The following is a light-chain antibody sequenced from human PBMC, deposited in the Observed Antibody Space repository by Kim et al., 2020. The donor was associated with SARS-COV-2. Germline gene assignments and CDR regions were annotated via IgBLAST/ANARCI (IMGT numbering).Light chain of an antibody. V-gene: IGKV2-30*01. J-gene: IGKJ1*01. CDR3: MQARQWPWT. Sequence: SAYIACRSSQSLVYIDAGTYSKWFQKRPGQSPRRLFYKVSYRESGVPDRFCGSGSGTEFPLKISRVEAEDVGVYDCMQARQWPWTVGQGTKVDIK. CDR2: KVS. CDR1: QSLVYIDAGTY.